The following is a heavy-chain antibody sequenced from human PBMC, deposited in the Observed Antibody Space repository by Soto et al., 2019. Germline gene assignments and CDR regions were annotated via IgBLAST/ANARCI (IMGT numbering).Heavy chain of an antibody. Sequence: ASVKVSCKASGGTFSSYTISWVRQALGQGLEWMGWISAYNGNTNYAQKLQGRVTMTTDTSTSTAYMELRSLRSDDTAVYYCARHLLEPTGARFDPWGQGTLVTAPQ. V-gene: IGHV1-18*01. D-gene: IGHD1-1*01. CDR1: GGTFSSYT. CDR3: ARHLLEPTGARFDP. CDR2: ISAYNGNT. J-gene: IGHJ5*02.